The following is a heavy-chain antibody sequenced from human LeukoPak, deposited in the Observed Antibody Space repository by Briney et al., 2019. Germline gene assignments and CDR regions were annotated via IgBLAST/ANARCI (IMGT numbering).Heavy chain of an antibody. CDR3: ASEYDFWSGYYTTTPYGMDV. J-gene: IGHJ6*02. D-gene: IGHD3-3*01. Sequence: GGSLRLSCAASGFSFSSYWMHWVRQAPGKGLVWVSRIKTDGSSATYADSVKGRFTISRDNAKNTLYLQMSSLRAEDTAVYYCASEYDFWSGYYTTTPYGMDVWGQGTTVTVSS. CDR2: IKTDGSSA. V-gene: IGHV3-74*01. CDR1: GFSFSSYW.